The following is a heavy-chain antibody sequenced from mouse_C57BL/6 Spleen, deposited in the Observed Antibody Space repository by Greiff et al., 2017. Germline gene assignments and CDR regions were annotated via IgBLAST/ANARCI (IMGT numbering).Heavy chain of an antibody. V-gene: IGHV14-3*01. J-gene: IGHJ2*01. D-gene: IGHD1-1*01. Sequence: EVKLQESGAELMKPGASVKLSCKATGYTFTVYWIEWVKQRPEQGLEWIGRIDPANGNTKYAPKFQGKATITADTSSNTAYLQLSSLTSEDTAIYYCARDWYGSSLDYWGQGTTLTVSS. CDR1: GYTFTVYW. CDR3: ARDWYGSSLDY. CDR2: IDPANGNT.